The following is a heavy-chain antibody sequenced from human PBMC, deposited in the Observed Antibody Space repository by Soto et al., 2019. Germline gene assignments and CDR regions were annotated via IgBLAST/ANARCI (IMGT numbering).Heavy chain of an antibody. V-gene: IGHV1-24*01. D-gene: IGHD3-22*01. CDR2: FDPEDGDT. J-gene: IGHJ1*01. CDR3: ATTTWGSAYYYVYFQH. Sequence: GASVKVSFKVSGYTLTELSMHCVRQAPGKGLEWMGGFDPEDGDTIYAQKFQGRVTMTEDTSTDTAHMEMSSLRSEDTAVYYCATTTWGSAYYYVYFQHWGQGTLVTVSS. CDR1: GYTLTELS.